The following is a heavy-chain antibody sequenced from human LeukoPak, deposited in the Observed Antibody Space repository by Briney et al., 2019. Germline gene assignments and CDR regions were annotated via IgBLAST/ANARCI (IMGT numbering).Heavy chain of an antibody. CDR1: GFTFSSYA. V-gene: IGHV3-30-3*01. J-gene: IGHJ1*01. Sequence: GGSLRLSCAASGFTFSSYAMHWVRQAPGKGLEWVAVISYDGSNEYYADSVKGRFTISRDNSKNTLYLQMNSLRAEDTAVYYCARDRFFDYDILTGYYNAEYFQHWGQGTLVTVSS. CDR3: ARDRFFDYDILTGYYNAEYFQH. D-gene: IGHD3-9*01. CDR2: ISYDGSNE.